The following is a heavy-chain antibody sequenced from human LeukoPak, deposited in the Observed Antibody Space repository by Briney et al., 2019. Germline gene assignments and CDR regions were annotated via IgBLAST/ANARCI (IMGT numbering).Heavy chain of an antibody. CDR3: AKGDDESVRGVNDY. CDR2: IRYDGSNK. CDR1: GFTFSSYG. Sequence: GGSLRLSCAASGFTFSSYGMHWVRQAPGKGLEWVAFIRYDGSNKYYADSVKGRFTISRDNSKNTLYLQMNSLRAEDTAVYYCAKGDDESVRGVNDYWGQGTLVTVSS. V-gene: IGHV3-30*02. J-gene: IGHJ4*02. D-gene: IGHD5/OR15-5a*01.